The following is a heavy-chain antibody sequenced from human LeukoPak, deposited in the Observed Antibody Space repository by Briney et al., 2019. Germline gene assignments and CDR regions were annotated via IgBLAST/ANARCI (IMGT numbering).Heavy chain of an antibody. CDR2: VYTSGSP. D-gene: IGHD6-6*01. V-gene: IGHV4-4*07. Sequence: SETLSLTCNVSGASINTYYWSWIRQSAGGGLEFIGRVYTSGSPDYNPSLKSRVAMSADTSKNQFSLKLRSVTAADTALYFCARVGGPVPAALEDAFDLWGQGIPVTVSS. J-gene: IGHJ3*01. CDR3: ARVGGPVPAALEDAFDL. CDR1: GASINTYY.